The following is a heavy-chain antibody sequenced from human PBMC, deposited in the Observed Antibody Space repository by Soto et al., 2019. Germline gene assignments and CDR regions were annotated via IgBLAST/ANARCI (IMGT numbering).Heavy chain of an antibody. CDR2: ISGSGGST. V-gene: IGHV3-23*01. J-gene: IGHJ6*02. Sequence: PGGSLRLSCAASGFTFSSYAMGWVRQAPGKGLEWVSAISGSGGSTYYADSVKGRFTISRDNSKNTLYLQMNSLRAEDTAVYYCARGSYGDYVYYYYGMDVWGQGTTVTVSS. CDR3: ARGSYGDYVYYYYGMDV. D-gene: IGHD4-17*01. CDR1: GFTFSSYA.